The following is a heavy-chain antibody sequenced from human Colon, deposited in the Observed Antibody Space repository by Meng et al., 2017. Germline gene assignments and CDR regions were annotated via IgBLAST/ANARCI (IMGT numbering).Heavy chain of an antibody. J-gene: IGHJ4*02. CDR1: GGSFSGYY. D-gene: IGHD6-13*01. Sequence: QVQLQQWGAGLLKPSETLSLTCAVYGGSFSGYYWSWIRQPPGKGLEWIGYIFYSGITNYNPSLKSRVTISVDTSKNQFSLKLSSVTAADTAVYYCARLVPGSYYFDYWGQGTLVTVSS. V-gene: IGHV4-34*11. CDR3: ARLVPGSYYFDY. CDR2: IFYSGIT.